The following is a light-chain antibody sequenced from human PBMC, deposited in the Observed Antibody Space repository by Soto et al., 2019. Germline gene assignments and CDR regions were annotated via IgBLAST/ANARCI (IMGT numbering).Light chain of an antibody. V-gene: IGKV1-5*01. CDR3: QQYNSYSRT. J-gene: IGKJ1*01. Sequence: DIGRAPCTSSLSASVGDGVTITCRASQSISSWLAWYQQKPGKAPKLLIFDASSLESGVPSRFSGSGSGTEFTLTIGSLKPADFATYYCQQYNSYSRTFGQGTKVDIK. CDR2: DAS. CDR1: QSISSW.